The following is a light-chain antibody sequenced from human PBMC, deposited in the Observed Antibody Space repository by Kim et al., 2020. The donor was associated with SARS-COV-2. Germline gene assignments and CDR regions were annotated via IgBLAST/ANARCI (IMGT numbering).Light chain of an antibody. CDR1: SSNIGSNY. CDR3: AAWDDSLSGWV. V-gene: IGLV1-47*01. J-gene: IGLJ3*02. CDR2: RNN. Sequence: GRRVTISCSRSSSNIGSNYVYWYQQLPGTAPKLLIYRNNQRPSGVPDRFSGSKSGTSASLAISGLRSEDEADYYCAAWDDSLSGWVFGGGTKLTVL.